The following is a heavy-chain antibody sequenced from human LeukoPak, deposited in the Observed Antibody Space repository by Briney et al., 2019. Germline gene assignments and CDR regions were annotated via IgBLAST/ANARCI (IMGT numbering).Heavy chain of an antibody. CDR3: ARDSIAYYYDSSGYYTPPIDY. J-gene: IGHJ4*02. CDR1: GGTFSSYA. D-gene: IGHD3-22*01. Sequence: SVKVSCKASGGTFSSYAISWVRQAPGQGLEWMGRIIPILGIANYAQKFQGRVTITADKSTSTAYMELSSLRSEDTAVYYCARDSIAYYYDSSGYYTPPIDYWGQGTLVTVSS. V-gene: IGHV1-69*04. CDR2: IIPILGIA.